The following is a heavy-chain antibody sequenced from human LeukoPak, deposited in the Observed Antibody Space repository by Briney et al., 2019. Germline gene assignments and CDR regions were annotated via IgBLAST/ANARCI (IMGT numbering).Heavy chain of an antibody. CDR2: IIPIIGIA. V-gene: IGHV1-69*04. CDR3: ARDSVNYYGSGSYYNVGIDD. CDR1: GGTFSSYA. J-gene: IGHJ4*02. D-gene: IGHD3-10*01. Sequence: SVTVSCKSSGGTFSSYANSWVRQAHGQGLEWMGRIIPIIGIANYEQKFQGRVTITADKSTRTAYMELSSVRSEDTAVYYCARDSVNYYGSGSYYNVGIDDWGQGTLVTVSS.